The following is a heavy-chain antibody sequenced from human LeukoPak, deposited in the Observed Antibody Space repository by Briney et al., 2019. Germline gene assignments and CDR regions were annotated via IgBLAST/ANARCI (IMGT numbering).Heavy chain of an antibody. CDR1: GGSISSFY. Sequence: SETLSLTCTVSGGSISSFYWSWIRQPPGNGLEWIGYIYYTGNTYYNPSLKSLVSISVDTSKNQFSLKLTSVTAADTAVYYCARQQQLVFNFQRYGWFDPWGQGTLVTVSS. CDR3: ARQQQLVFNFQRYGWFDP. J-gene: IGHJ5*02. CDR2: IYYTGNT. V-gene: IGHV4-59*01. D-gene: IGHD6-13*01.